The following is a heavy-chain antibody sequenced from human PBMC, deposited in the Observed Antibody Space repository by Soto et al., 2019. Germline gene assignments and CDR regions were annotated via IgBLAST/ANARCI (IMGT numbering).Heavy chain of an antibody. CDR1: GDSISSSDYY. CDR3: ARVPSP. CDR2: IYNSGIM. V-gene: IGHV4-39*02. Sequence: SETLSLTCIVSGDSISSSDYYWGWIRQAPGKGPEWIGSIYNSGIMYYNPSLRSRLTMSVDTSKNQFSLKLSSVTAADTAVYYCARVPSPWGQGTLVTVSS. J-gene: IGHJ5*02.